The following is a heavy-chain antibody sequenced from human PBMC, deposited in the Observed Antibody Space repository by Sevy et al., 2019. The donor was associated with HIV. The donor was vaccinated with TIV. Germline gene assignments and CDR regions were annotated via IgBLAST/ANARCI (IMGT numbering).Heavy chain of an antibody. J-gene: IGHJ4*02. CDR2: ISAYNGNT. CDR3: ARGGSYDFWSGYYPIAYYFDY. D-gene: IGHD3-3*01. CDR1: GYTFTSYG. V-gene: IGHV1-18*01. Sequence: ASLKVSCKASGYTFTSYGISWVRQAPGQGLEWMGWISAYNGNTNYAQKLQGRVTMTTDTSTSTAYMELRSLRSDDTAVYYCARGGSYDFWSGYYPIAYYFDYWGQGTLVTVSS.